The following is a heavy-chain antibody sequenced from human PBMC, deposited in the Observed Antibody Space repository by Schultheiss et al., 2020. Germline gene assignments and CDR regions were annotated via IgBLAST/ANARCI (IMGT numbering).Heavy chain of an antibody. V-gene: IGHV4-61*08. Sequence: SQTLSLTCTVSGGSISSGGYYWSWIRQHPGKGLEWIGYIYYSGSTNYNPSLKSRVTISVDTSKNQFSLKLSSVTAADTAVYYCARDRGGGSMFDPWGQGTLVTVSS. J-gene: IGHJ5*02. D-gene: IGHD2-15*01. CDR2: IYYSGST. CDR3: ARDRGGGSMFDP. CDR1: GGSISSGGYY.